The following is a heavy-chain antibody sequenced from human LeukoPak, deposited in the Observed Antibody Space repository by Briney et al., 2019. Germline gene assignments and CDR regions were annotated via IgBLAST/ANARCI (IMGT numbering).Heavy chain of an antibody. Sequence: ASVKVSCEASGYTFTSYYIHWVRQAPGQGLEWMGVINPSGASTIYAQKFQGRVTMTRDMSTSTVYMELSNRRSEDTAVYYCARSVRAVAGTIDYWGQGTLVTVSS. J-gene: IGHJ4*02. CDR2: INPSGAST. CDR3: ARSVRAVAGTIDY. D-gene: IGHD6-19*01. CDR1: GYTFTSYY. V-gene: IGHV1-46*01.